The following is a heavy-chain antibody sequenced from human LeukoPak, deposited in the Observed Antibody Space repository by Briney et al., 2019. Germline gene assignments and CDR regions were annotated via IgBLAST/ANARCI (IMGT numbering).Heavy chain of an antibody. D-gene: IGHD3-10*01. CDR2: ITSSSSTR. V-gene: IGHV3-48*01. J-gene: IGHJ4*02. CDR3: AKRASGSGTSLYYFDY. CDR1: GFTFSSYS. Sequence: GGSLRLSCAASGFTFSSYSMNWVRQAPGKGLEWVSYITSSSSTRYYADSVKGRFTISRDNAKNSLYLQMNSLRAEDTAVYYCAKRASGSGTSLYYFDYWGQGTLVTVSS.